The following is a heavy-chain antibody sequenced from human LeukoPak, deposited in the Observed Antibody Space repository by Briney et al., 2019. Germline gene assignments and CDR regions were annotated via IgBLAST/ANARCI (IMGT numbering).Heavy chain of an antibody. D-gene: IGHD3-10*01. V-gene: IGHV4-59*12. J-gene: IGHJ4*02. CDR2: IYYSGST. Sequence: ASETLSLTCTVSGGSISSYYWSWIRQPPGKGLEWIGYIYYSGSTNYNPSLKSRVTISVDTSENLFSLKLSSVTAADTAVYYCARVNYGSATKEDYWGQGTLVTVSS. CDR3: ARVNYGSATKEDY. CDR1: GGSISSYY.